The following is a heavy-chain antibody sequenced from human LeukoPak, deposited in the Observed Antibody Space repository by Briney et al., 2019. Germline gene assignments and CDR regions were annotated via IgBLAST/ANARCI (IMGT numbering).Heavy chain of an antibody. CDR3: ARVVKSGGITILWFGELLNRFDY. CDR2: IYYSGST. Sequence: SETLSLTCTVSGGSISSSSCYWGWIRQPPGKGLEWIGRIYYSGSTYYNPSLKSRVTISVDTSKNQFSLKLSSVTAADTAVYYCARVVKSGGITILWFGELLNRFDYWGQGTLVTVSS. D-gene: IGHD3-10*01. J-gene: IGHJ4*02. V-gene: IGHV4-39*07. CDR1: GGSISSSSCY.